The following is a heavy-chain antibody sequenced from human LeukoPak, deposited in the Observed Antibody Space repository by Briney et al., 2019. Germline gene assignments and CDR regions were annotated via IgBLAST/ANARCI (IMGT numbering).Heavy chain of an antibody. CDR3: AKDQFENSDGGFDV. D-gene: IGHD2-15*01. V-gene: IGHV3-30*18. J-gene: IGHJ3*01. CDR1: GFTFRSYG. Sequence: GGSLRLSCAASGFTFRSYGMQWVRQAPGKGLEWVACISYDGSNKYYADSGKGRFTISRDNSRHTLYLQMNGLRAEDTAVYYCAKDQFENSDGGFDVWGQGTMVTVSS. CDR2: ISYDGSNK.